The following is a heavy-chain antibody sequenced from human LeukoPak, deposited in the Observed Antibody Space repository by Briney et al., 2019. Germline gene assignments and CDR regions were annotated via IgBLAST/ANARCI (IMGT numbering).Heavy chain of an antibody. CDR1: GFTFSSYS. CDR3: ARDQDIYGQDHYDSSGYYR. V-gene: IGHV3-21*01. J-gene: IGHJ4*02. D-gene: IGHD3-22*01. CDR2: ISSSSSYI. Sequence: GGSLRLSCAASGFTFSSYSMNWVRQAPGKGLEWVSSISSSSSYIYYADSMKGRFTISRDNAKNSLYLQMNSLRAEDTAVYYCARDQDIYGQDHYDSSGYYRWGQGTLVTVSA.